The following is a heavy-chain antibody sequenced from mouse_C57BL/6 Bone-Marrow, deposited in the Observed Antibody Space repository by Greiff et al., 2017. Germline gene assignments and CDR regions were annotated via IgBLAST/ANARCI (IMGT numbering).Heavy chain of an antibody. J-gene: IGHJ2*01. Sequence: LVESGAELVKPGASVKLSCKASGYTFTEYTIHWVKQRSGQGLEWIGWFYPGSGSIKYNEKFKDKATLTADKSSSTVYMELSRLTSEDSAVYFCARHEDRYGRSPSFAYWGQGTTLTVSS. CDR3: ARHEDRYGRSPSFAY. D-gene: IGHD1-1*01. CDR1: GYTFTEYT. CDR2: FYPGSGSI. V-gene: IGHV1-62-2*01.